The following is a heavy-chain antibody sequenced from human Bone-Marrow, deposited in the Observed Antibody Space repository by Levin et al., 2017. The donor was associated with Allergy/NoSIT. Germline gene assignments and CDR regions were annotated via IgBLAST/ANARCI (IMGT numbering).Heavy chain of an antibody. CDR1: GFIFSSFA. Sequence: GGSLRLSCAASGFIFSSFAMHWVRQAPGEGLEWVAVIGHDGSYESYADSVKGRFIISRDNSKNMLYLQMNSLRAEDTALYYCTREHTWEEMTRFDYWGQGTLVTVSS. CDR3: TREHTWEEMTRFDY. D-gene: IGHD5-24*01. CDR2: IGHDGSYE. V-gene: IGHV3-30*04. J-gene: IGHJ4*02.